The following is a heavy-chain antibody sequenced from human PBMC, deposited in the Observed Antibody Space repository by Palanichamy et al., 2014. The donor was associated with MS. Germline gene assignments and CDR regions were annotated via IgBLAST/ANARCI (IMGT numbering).Heavy chain of an antibody. CDR1: GFSLSTSGVG. V-gene: IGHV2-5*01. CDR2: IYWNDDK. Sequence: QITLKESGPTLVKPTQTLTLTCTFSGFSLSTSGVGVGWIRQPPGKALEWLTLIYWNDDKRYSPSLKSRLTITKDTSKNQVVLTMTNMDPVDTATYYCAHRGYCSGGSCYHFDYWGQGTLVTVSS. J-gene: IGHJ4*01. D-gene: IGHD2-15*01. CDR3: AHRGYCSGGSCYHFDY.